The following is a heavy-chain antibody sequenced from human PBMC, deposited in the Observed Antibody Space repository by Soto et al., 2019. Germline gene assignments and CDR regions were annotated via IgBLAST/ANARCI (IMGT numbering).Heavy chain of an antibody. J-gene: IGHJ4*02. D-gene: IGHD3-16*01. CDR2: INPNSGGT. V-gene: IGHV1-2*02. CDR3: ARDTVITFGGVLR. CDR1: GYTFTGYY. Sequence: VASVKVSCKASGYTFTGYYMHWVRQAPGQGLEWMGWINPNSGGTNYAQKFQGRVTMTRDTSISTAYMELSRLRSDDTAVYYCARDTVITFGGVLRWGQGTLVTVSS.